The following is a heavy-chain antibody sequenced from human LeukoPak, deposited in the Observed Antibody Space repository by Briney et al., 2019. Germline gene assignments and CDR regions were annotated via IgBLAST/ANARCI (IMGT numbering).Heavy chain of an antibody. CDR3: AKLYYLSPSLSVELTYFDY. CDR1: GFTFSSYS. D-gene: IGHD2-2*01. CDR2: FRGSDGST. Sequence: GGSLRLSCAASGFTFSSYSMSWVRQAPGKGLEWVSIFRGSDGSTYYADSVKGRFTISRDISKNTLYLRMNSLRAEDTAVYYCAKLYYLSPSLSVELTYFDYWGQGTLVTVSS. V-gene: IGHV3-23*01. J-gene: IGHJ4*02.